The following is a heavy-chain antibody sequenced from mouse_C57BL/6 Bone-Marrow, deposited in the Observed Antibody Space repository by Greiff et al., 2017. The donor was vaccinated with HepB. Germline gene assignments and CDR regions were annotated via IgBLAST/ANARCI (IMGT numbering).Heavy chain of an antibody. CDR2: IDPSDSYT. Sequence: VQLQQSGAELVMPGASVKLSCKASGYTFTSYWMHWVKQRPGQGLEWIGEIDPSDSYTNYNQKFKGKSTLTVDKSSSTAYMQLSSLTSEDSAVYYCARETYYYGGFAYWGQGTLVTVSA. J-gene: IGHJ3*01. CDR1: GYTFTSYW. CDR3: ARETYYYGGFAY. V-gene: IGHV1-69*01. D-gene: IGHD1-1*01.